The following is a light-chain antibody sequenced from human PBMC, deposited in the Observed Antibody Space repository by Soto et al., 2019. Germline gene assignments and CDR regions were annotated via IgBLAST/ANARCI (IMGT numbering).Light chain of an antibody. V-gene: IGKV1-39*01. CDR3: QQSYSTPLT. CDR2: LAS. CDR1: QSIGTY. Sequence: DIQMTQSPSSLSVYVGDRVTITCRASQSIGTYLYWYQQKPGEAPTLLIYLASNLQSGVPSRFSGSGSGTDFTLTISSLQPEDFATYYCQQSYSTPLTFGGGTKVDI. J-gene: IGKJ4*01.